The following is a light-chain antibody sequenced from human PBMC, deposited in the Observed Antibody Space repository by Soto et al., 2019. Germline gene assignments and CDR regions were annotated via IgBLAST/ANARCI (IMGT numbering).Light chain of an antibody. J-gene: IGLJ2*01. CDR3: SSYTSSIVV. Sequence: QSVLTQPASVSGSPGQSITISCTGTSSDVGGYNYVSWYQQHPGKAPKLMIYDVSTRPSGVSNRFSGSKSGNTASLTISGLQAEDEADYYCSSYTSSIVVFGGGTKLTVL. V-gene: IGLV2-14*01. CDR1: SSDVGGYNY. CDR2: DVS.